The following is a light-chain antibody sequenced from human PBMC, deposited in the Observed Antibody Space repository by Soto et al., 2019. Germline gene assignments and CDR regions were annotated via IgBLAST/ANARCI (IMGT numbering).Light chain of an antibody. CDR3: QQYDTLPPT. V-gene: IGKV3-20*01. CDR1: QAIASRY. CDR2: RTF. Sequence: EMVLTQSQGTLNLSPGERATLSCRASQAIASRYLAWYQHQPGQAPSLLIYRTFARAPGIPDRFSGGGSGTDVTLTISRLEREDFAVYYCQQYDTLPPTFGQGTRLDIK. J-gene: IGKJ5*01.